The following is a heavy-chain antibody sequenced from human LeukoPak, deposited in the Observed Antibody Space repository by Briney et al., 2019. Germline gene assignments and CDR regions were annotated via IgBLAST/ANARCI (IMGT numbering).Heavy chain of an antibody. J-gene: IGHJ6*02. CDR2: INHSGST. Sequence: SETLSLTCAVCGGSFSGYYWSWIRQPPGKGLEWIGEINHSGSTNYNPSLKSRVTISVDTSKNQFSLKLSSVTAADTAVYYCARHPVGPQYYYGSGSPYYYGMDVWGQGTTVTVSS. CDR3: ARHPVGPQYYYGSGSPYYYGMDV. V-gene: IGHV4-34*01. CDR1: GGSFSGYY. D-gene: IGHD3-10*01.